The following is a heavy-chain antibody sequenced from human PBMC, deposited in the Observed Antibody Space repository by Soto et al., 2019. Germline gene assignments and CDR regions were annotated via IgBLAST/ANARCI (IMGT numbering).Heavy chain of an antibody. CDR2: VHYTGFS. CDR1: WDSVTSHY. V-gene: IGHV4-59*02. D-gene: IGHD6-19*01. Sequence: SETPSLPCSFSWDSVTSHYLTWIRQRPEQGLERIGYVHYTGFSHYNPTLKRRLTVTVDMATNQFTLQLTSVTVADTAVYFYSTSYGNGWYKYWGQGTQVTVSS. CDR3: STSYGNGWYKY. J-gene: IGHJ4*02.